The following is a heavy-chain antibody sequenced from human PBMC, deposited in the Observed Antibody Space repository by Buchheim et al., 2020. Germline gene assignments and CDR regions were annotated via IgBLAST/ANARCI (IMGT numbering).Heavy chain of an antibody. J-gene: IGHJ1*01. CDR2: INHSGST. CDR3: ARAQYYDILTGYYKAGKYFQH. CDR1: GGSFSGYY. D-gene: IGHD3-9*01. V-gene: IGHV4-34*01. Sequence: QVQLQQWGAGLLKPSETLSLTCAVYGGSFSGYYWSWIRQPPGKGLEWIGEINHSGSTNYNPSLKSRVTISVDTSKNQFSLKLRSVTAADTAVYYCARAQYYDILTGYYKAGKYFQHWGQGTL.